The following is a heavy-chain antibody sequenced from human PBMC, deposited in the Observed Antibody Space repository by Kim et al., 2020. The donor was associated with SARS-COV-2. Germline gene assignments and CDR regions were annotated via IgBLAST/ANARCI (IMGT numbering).Heavy chain of an antibody. J-gene: IGHJ6*02. Sequence: SETLSLTCAVYGGSFSGYYWSWIRQPPGKGLEWIGEINHSGSTNYNPSLKSRVTISVDTSKNQFSLKLSSVTAADTAVYYCARRRSGWYGANYYYYGMDVWGQGTTVTVSS. V-gene: IGHV4-34*01. CDR2: INHSGST. D-gene: IGHD6-19*01. CDR3: ARRRSGWYGANYYYYGMDV. CDR1: GGSFSGYY.